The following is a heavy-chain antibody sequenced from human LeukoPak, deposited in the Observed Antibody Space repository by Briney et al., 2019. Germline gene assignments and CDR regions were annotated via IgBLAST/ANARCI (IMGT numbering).Heavy chain of an antibody. CDR1: GFTFSSYS. V-gene: IGHV3-21*04. J-gene: IGHJ5*02. Sequence: PGGSLRLSCAASGFTFSSYSMNWVRQAPGKGLEWVSSISSSSSYIYYADSVKGRFTISRDNAKNSLYLQMNSLRAEDTAVYYCARDRAAAGTGAWFDPWGQGTLVTVSS. D-gene: IGHD6-13*01. CDR2: ISSSSSYI. CDR3: ARDRAAAGTGAWFDP.